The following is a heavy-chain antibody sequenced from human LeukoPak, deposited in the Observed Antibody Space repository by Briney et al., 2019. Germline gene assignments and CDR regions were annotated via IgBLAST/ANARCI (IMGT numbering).Heavy chain of an antibody. CDR1: GGSISSYY. CDR3: ARAIRDYYDSSGYYFDY. J-gene: IGHJ4*02. D-gene: IGHD3-22*01. V-gene: IGHV4-59*12. Sequence: SETLSLTCTVSGGSISSYYWSWIRQPPGKGLEWIGYIYYSGSTYYNPSLKSRVTISVDRSKNQFSLKLSSVTAADTAVYYCARAIRDYYDSSGYYFDYWGQGTLVTVSS. CDR2: IYYSGST.